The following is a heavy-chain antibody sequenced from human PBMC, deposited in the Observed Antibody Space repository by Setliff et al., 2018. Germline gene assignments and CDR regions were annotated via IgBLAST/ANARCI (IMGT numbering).Heavy chain of an antibody. V-gene: IGHV3-74*01. J-gene: IGHJ4*02. Sequence: GGSLRLSCAASGLTFSGHFMTWVRQAPRKGLVWVSRINSDGSTTTYADSVKGRFTISRDNGKNTVYLQMNSLRAEDTAMYYCVRGSAYSSGSFDCWGQGTLVTVSS. CDR1: GLTFSGHF. CDR2: INSDGSTT. CDR3: VRGSAYSSGSFDC. D-gene: IGHD3-22*01.